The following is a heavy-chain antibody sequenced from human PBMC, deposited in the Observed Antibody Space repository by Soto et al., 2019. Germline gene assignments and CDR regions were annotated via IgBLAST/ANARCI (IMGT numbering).Heavy chain of an antibody. D-gene: IGHD6-19*01. V-gene: IGHV4-30-4*01. CDR1: GGSISSGDYY. CDR3: ARAGSIAVAGSEYFQH. CDR2: IYYSGST. J-gene: IGHJ1*01. Sequence: PSETLSLTCTVSGGSISSGDYYWSWIRQPPGKGLEWIGYIYYSGSTYYNPSLKSRVTISVDTSKNQFSLKLSSVTAADTAVYYCARAGSIAVAGSEYFQHWGQGTLVTVSS.